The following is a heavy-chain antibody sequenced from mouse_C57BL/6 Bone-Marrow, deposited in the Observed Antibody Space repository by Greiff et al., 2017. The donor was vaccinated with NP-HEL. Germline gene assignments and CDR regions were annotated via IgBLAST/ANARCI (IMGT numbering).Heavy chain of an antibody. D-gene: IGHD2-1*01. CDR1: GFTFSSYG. CDR2: ISSGGSYT. Sequence: EVQLVESGGDLVKPGGSLKLSCAASGFTFSSYGMSWVRQTPDKRLEWVATISSGGSYTYYPDSVQGRFTISRDNAKNTLYLQMSSLKSEDTAMYYCARRIYYGNYDYFDYWGQGTTLTVDS. J-gene: IGHJ2*01. CDR3: ARRIYYGNYDYFDY. V-gene: IGHV5-6*01.